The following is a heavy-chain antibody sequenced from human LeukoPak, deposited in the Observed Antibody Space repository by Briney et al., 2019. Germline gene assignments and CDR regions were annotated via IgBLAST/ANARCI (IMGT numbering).Heavy chain of an antibody. CDR1: GYTFTNYG. D-gene: IGHD1-20*01. J-gene: IGHJ6*03. V-gene: IGHV1-8*03. Sequence: ASVKVSCKASGYTFTNYGISWVRQAPGQGLEWMGWMNPNSGNTGYAQKFQGRVTITRNTSISTAYMELSSLRSEDTAVYYCARTAAYNWNPHDYYYYMDVWGKGTTVTVSS. CDR3: ARTAAYNWNPHDYYYYMDV. CDR2: MNPNSGNT.